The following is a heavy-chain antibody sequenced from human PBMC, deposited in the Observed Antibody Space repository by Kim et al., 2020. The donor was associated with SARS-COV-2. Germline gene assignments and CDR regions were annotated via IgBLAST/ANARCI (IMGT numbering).Heavy chain of an antibody. CDR2: ISGSGGST. V-gene: IGHV3-23*01. J-gene: IGHJ3*02. Sequence: GGSLRLSCAASGFTFSSYAMSWVRQAPGKGLEWVSAISGSGGSTYYADSVKGRFTISRDNSKKTLYLQMNSLRAEDTAVYYCAREAHLSGWYVRLERLFGAPNFDIWGQGTMVTVSS. D-gene: IGHD6-19*01. CDR3: AREAHLSGWYVRLERLFGAPNFDI. CDR1: GFTFSSYA.